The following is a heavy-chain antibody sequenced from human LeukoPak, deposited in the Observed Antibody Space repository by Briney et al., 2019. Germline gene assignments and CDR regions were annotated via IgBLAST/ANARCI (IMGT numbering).Heavy chain of an antibody. Sequence: PSETLSLTCAVYGGSFSGYYWSWIRQPPGKGLEWIGEINHSGSTNYNPSLKSRVTISVDTSKNQFSLKLSSVTAADTAVYYCASSYYDILTGYYNPVNWFDPWGQGTLVTVSS. V-gene: IGHV4-34*01. J-gene: IGHJ5*02. CDR2: INHSGST. D-gene: IGHD3-9*01. CDR3: ASSYYDILTGYYNPVNWFDP. CDR1: GGSFSGYY.